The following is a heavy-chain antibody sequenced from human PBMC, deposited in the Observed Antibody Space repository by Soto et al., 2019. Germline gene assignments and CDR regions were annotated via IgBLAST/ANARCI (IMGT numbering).Heavy chain of an antibody. Sequence: PSETLSLTCAVYDGSFSGYYWSWIRQPPGKGLEWIGEINHSGSTNYNPSLKSRVTISVDTSKNQFSLKLSSVTAADTAVYYCARGYCSGGSCYSHYYYMDVWGKGTTVTVSS. CDR3: ARGYCSGGSCYSHYYYMDV. CDR1: DGSFSGYY. D-gene: IGHD2-15*01. J-gene: IGHJ6*03. V-gene: IGHV4-34*01. CDR2: INHSGST.